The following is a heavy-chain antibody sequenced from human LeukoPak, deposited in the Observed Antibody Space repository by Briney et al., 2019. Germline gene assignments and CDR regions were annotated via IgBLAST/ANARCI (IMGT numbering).Heavy chain of an antibody. CDR3: ARSGGLPKFDW. J-gene: IGHJ4*02. CDR1: GFAFNTYA. CDR2: ISYDGNTI. Sequence: PARSLRLSCAASGFAFNTYAMHWFRQAPGKALEWVTVISYDGNTIHYADSVKGRFTISRDNSKNTLYLQMDSLRPEDTAIYYCARSGGLPKFDWWGQGTLVTVSS. V-gene: IGHV3-30-3*01.